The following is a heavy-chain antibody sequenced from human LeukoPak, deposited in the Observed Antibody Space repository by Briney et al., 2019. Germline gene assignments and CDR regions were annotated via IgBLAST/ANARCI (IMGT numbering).Heavy chain of an antibody. J-gene: IGHJ5*02. Sequence: SVKVSCKASGGTFSNYAISWVRQAPGQGLEWMGGIIPIFGTANYAQKFQGRVTITADESTSTAYMELSSLRSEDTAVYYCARGTVRSDNWFDPWGQGTLVTVSS. V-gene: IGHV1-69*13. CDR1: GGTFSNYA. D-gene: IGHD2-2*01. CDR3: ARGTVRSDNWFDP. CDR2: IIPIFGTA.